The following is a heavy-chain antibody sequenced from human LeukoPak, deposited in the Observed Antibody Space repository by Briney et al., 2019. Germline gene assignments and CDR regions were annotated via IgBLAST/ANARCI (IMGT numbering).Heavy chain of an antibody. CDR2: IHSSGST. CDR1: GASISGYY. V-gene: IGHV4-4*07. CDR3: VRDQAASSPTHSSSWSFDF. D-gene: IGHD6-13*01. J-gene: IGHJ4*02. Sequence: SETLSLTCSVSGASISGYYWAWIRQPAGKGLEWIGRIHSSGSTNYSPSLKSRVTMSVDTSRNQFSVKLSSVTAADTAIYYCVRDQAASSPTHSSSWSFDFWGQGTLVTVSS.